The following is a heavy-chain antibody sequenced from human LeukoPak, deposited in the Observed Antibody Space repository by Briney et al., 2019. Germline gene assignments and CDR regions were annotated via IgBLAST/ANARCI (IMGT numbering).Heavy chain of an antibody. V-gene: IGHV1-18*01. J-gene: IGHJ4*02. CDR3: ARGPEEVSGIAAPYPFDY. CDR2: ISTYSGNT. CDR1: GYTFTSLG. Sequence: ASVKVSCKASGYTFTSLGISWVRQAPGQGLECMGWISTYSGNTNYAQKLQGRVTMTTDTSTSTAYMELRSLRSDDTAVYYCARGPEEVSGIAAPYPFDYWGQGTLVTVSS. D-gene: IGHD6-13*01.